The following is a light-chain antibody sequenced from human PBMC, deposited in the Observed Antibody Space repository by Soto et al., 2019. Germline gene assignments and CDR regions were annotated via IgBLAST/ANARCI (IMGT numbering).Light chain of an antibody. V-gene: IGLV1-51*01. CDR3: ATCDSSLSAGV. Sequence: QSVLTQPPSVSAAPGQKVTISCSGSSSNIGNNYVSWYQQLPGTAPKLLIYDNDKRPSGIPDRFSGSKSGTSATLGVTGLQTGDEADYYCATCDSSLSAGVFGGGTKLTVL. J-gene: IGLJ2*01. CDR1: SSNIGNNY. CDR2: DND.